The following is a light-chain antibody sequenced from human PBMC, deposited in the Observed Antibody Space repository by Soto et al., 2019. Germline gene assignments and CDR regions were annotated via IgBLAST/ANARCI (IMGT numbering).Light chain of an antibody. CDR2: DVS. V-gene: IGLV2-14*01. CDR3: SSYTSSSTWV. CDR1: SSDVGGYKY. J-gene: IGLJ3*02. Sequence: QSVLTQPASVSGSPGQSITISCTGTSSDVGGYKYVSWYQQHPGKAPKLMIYDVSNRPSGVSNRFSGSKSGNTASLTISGLQAEDKAEYYCSSYTSSSTWVFGGGTKLTVL.